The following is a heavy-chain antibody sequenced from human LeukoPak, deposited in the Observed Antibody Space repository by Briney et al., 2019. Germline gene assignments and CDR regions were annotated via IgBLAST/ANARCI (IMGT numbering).Heavy chain of an antibody. CDR2: IYYSGST. V-gene: IGHV4-59*01. Sequence: SETLSLTCTVSGGSLSCYFWSWIRQPPGKGLEWIGYIYYSGSTNYNPSLKSRVTISVDTSKNQFSLKLSSVTAADTAVYYCARGRDFDYWGQGTLVTVSS. D-gene: IGHD5-24*01. CDR1: GGSLSCYF. CDR3: ARGRDFDY. J-gene: IGHJ4*02.